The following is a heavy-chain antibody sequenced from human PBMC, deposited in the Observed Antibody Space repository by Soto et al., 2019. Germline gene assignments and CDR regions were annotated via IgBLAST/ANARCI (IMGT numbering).Heavy chain of an antibody. Sequence: PGGSLRLSCAASGFTFSSYALIWVRQAPGKGLEWVSVISGGGGSTYYADSVKGRFTISRDNSKNTLYLQMNSLRAEDTAVYYCAKDRTISSPGPDYWGQGTLVTVSS. CDR1: GFTFSSYA. D-gene: IGHD6-6*01. J-gene: IGHJ4*02. CDR3: AKDRTISSPGPDY. V-gene: IGHV3-23*01. CDR2: ISGGGGST.